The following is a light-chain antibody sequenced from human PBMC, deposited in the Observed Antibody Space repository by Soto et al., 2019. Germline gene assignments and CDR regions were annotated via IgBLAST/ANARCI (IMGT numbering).Light chain of an antibody. J-gene: IGLJ1*01. CDR3: CSFADFTYV. CDR1: SSDIGSYDL. CDR2: EVT. Sequence: QSVLTHPASVCWSPGHSITISCTGTSSDIGSYDLVSWYQQHPGTAPKLIIYEVTKRPSGVSTRFSGSKSGNTASLTISGLQAVEEADYYCCSFADFTYVFGTGTKVTVL. V-gene: IGLV2-23*02.